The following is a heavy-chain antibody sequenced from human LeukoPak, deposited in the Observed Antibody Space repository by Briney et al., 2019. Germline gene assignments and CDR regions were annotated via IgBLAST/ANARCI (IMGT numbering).Heavy chain of an antibody. CDR1: GFTFSRYW. Sequence: GGSLRLSCVASGFTFSRYWMSWVRQAPGKGLEWVANIKQDGSEQYYVDSVKGRFTISRDNAKNSLYLQMNSLRAEDTAVYYCARDVLDYYDSSGYYLSEYFDYWGQGTLVTVSS. CDR3: ARDVLDYYDSSGYYLSEYFDY. CDR2: IKQDGSEQ. J-gene: IGHJ4*02. V-gene: IGHV3-7*01. D-gene: IGHD3-22*01.